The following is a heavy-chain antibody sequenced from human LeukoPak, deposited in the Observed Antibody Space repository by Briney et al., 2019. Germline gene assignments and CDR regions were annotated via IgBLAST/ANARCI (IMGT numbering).Heavy chain of an antibody. CDR3: ATVYYYGSGSYYNPLDY. Sequence: ASVTVSCKVSGYTLTELSMHWVRQAPRKGLEWMGGFDPEDGETIYAQKFQGRVTMTEDTSTDTAYMELSSLRSEDTAVYYCATVYYYGSGSYYNPLDYWGQGTLVTVSS. CDR2: FDPEDGET. D-gene: IGHD3-10*01. CDR1: GYTLTELS. V-gene: IGHV1-24*01. J-gene: IGHJ4*02.